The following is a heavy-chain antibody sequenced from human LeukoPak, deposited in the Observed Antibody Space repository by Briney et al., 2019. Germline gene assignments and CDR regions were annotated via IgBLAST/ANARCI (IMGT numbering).Heavy chain of an antibody. CDR3: AKDHGSGWYYFDY. CDR1: GFAFSTYS. D-gene: IGHD6-19*01. Sequence: GGSLRLSCAASGFAFSTYSMSWVRQAPGKGLEWVSGISGSGSTTYYADSVKGRFTISRDNSKNTLYLQMNSLRAEDTAVYYCAKDHGSGWYYFDYWGQGTLVTVSS. CDR2: ISGSGSTT. V-gene: IGHV3-23*01. J-gene: IGHJ4*02.